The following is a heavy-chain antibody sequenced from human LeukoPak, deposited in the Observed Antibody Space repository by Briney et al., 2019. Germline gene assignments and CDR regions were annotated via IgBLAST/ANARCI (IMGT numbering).Heavy chain of an antibody. CDR1: GGSISSYY. Sequence: SETLSLTCTVSGGSISSYYWSWIRQPAGKGLEWIGRIYTSGSTNYNPSLKSRVTMSVDTSKNQFSLKLSSVTAADTAVYYCARVGSSSRYGEDHFDYWGQGTLVTVSS. J-gene: IGHJ4*02. CDR3: ARVGSSSRYGEDHFDY. D-gene: IGHD6-13*01. V-gene: IGHV4-4*07. CDR2: IYTSGST.